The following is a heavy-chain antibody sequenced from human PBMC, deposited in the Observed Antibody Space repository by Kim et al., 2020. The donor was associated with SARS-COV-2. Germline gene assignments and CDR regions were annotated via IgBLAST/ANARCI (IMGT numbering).Heavy chain of an antibody. Sequence: GGSLRLSCAASGFTFSSYSMNWVRQAPGKGLEWVSSISSSSYIYYADSVKGRFTISRDNAKNSLYLQMNSLRAEDTAVYYCARDLYSRALPVAGTGRGMDVWGQGTTVTVSS. D-gene: IGHD6-19*01. V-gene: IGHV3-21*01. CDR2: ISSSSYI. CDR3: ARDLYSRALPVAGTGRGMDV. J-gene: IGHJ6*02. CDR1: GFTFSSYS.